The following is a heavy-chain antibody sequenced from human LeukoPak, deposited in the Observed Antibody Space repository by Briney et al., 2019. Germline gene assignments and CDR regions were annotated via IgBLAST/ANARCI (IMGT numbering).Heavy chain of an antibody. D-gene: IGHD1-26*01. CDR3: ARGSYRSGTYSFAFDY. CDR1: GASISSYY. V-gene: IGHV4-59*01. J-gene: IGHJ4*02. Sequence: KPSETLSLTCTVSGASISSYYWNWIRRPPGKGLEWIGYIYYSGSTNYNPSLKSRVTISIDTSKNQFSLKLSSVTAADTAVYYCARGSYRSGTYSFAFDYWGQGTLVTVSS. CDR2: IYYSGST.